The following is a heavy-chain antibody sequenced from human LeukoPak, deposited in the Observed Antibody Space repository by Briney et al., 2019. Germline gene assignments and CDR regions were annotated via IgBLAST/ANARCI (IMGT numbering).Heavy chain of an antibody. CDR2: IIPIFGTA. CDR3: ARDSSSGWSTY. D-gene: IGHD6-19*01. V-gene: IGHV1-69*05. CDR1: GGTFSSYA. Sequence: VASVKVSCKASGGTFSSYAISLVRQAPGQGLEWIGRIIPIFGTANYAQKFQGRVTITTDESTSTAYMELSSLRSEDTAVYYCARDSSSGWSTYWGQGTLVTVSS. J-gene: IGHJ4*02.